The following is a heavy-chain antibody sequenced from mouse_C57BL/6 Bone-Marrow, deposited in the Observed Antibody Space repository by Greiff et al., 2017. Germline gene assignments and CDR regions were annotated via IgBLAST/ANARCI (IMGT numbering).Heavy chain of an antibody. J-gene: IGHJ3*01. Sequence: VQLQQPGAELVRPGTSVKLSCKASGYTFTSYWMHWVKQRPGQGLEWIGVIDPSDSYTNYNQKFKGKATLTVDTSSSTAYMQLSSLTSEDSAVYYCARGDLWREFAYWGQGTLVTVSA. CDR1: GYTFTSYW. CDR2: IDPSDSYT. D-gene: IGHD1-1*02. V-gene: IGHV1-59*01. CDR3: ARGDLWREFAY.